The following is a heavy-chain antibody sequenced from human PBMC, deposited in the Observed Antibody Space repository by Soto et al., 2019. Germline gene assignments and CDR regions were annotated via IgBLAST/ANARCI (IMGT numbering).Heavy chain of an antibody. CDR3: AKDLNGSGSYYLSYYFDY. D-gene: IGHD3-10*01. J-gene: IGHJ4*02. CDR1: GFTFSSYA. V-gene: IGHV3-23*01. Sequence: QTGGSLRLSCAASGFTFSSYAMSWVRQAPGKGLEWVSAISGSGGSTYYADSVKGRFTISRDNSKNTLYLQMNSLRAEDTAVYYCAKDLNGSGSYYLSYYFDYWGQGTLVTVSS. CDR2: ISGSGGST.